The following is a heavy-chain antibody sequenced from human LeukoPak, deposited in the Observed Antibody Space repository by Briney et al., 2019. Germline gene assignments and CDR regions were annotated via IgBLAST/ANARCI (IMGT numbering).Heavy chain of an antibody. D-gene: IGHD5-12*01. J-gene: IGHJ4*02. Sequence: GSSVKVSCKASGGTFSSYAISWVRQAPGQGLEWMGRIIPILSIANYAQKFQGRVTITADKSTSTAYMELSSLRSEDTAVYYCALPVDIVANVDYWGQGTLVTVSS. CDR2: IIPILSIA. CDR3: ALPVDIVANVDY. V-gene: IGHV1-69*04. CDR1: GGTFSSYA.